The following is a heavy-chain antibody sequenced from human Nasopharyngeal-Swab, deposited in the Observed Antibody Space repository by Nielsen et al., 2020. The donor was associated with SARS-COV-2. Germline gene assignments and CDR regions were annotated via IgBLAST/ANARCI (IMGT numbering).Heavy chain of an antibody. CDR2: IKQDGSET. Sequence: GESLKISCAASGFTFSSYWMNWVRQAPGKGLEWVANIKQDGSETPYVDSVRGRFTISRDNAKNSVYLQMNSLRAEDTAVYYCARGQNWSFDYWGQGTLVTVSA. CDR1: GFTFSSYW. CDR3: ARGQNWSFDY. V-gene: IGHV3-7*04. D-gene: IGHD1-1*01. J-gene: IGHJ4*02.